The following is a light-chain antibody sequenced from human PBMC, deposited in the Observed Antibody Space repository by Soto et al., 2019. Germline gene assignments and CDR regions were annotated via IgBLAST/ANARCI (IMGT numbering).Light chain of an antibody. CDR1: QSVSSNY. CDR2: GAS. V-gene: IGKV3-20*01. J-gene: IGKJ2*01. Sequence: EIVLTQSPGTLSLSPGERATLSCRASQSVSSNYIAWYQQNPGQAPRLLIYGASTRATGIPDRFSGSGSGTVFSLTFIRLELEYFAVYFCQQYGRSPPFAFGQGTKVDIK. CDR3: QQYGRSPPFA.